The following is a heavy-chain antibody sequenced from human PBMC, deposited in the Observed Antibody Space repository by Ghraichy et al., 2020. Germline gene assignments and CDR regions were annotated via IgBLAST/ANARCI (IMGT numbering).Heavy chain of an antibody. CDR3: ARHSRAGADSSSWWNFDY. V-gene: IGHV4-39*01. CDR1: GGSISSSSYY. J-gene: IGHJ4*02. D-gene: IGHD6-13*01. Sequence: SETLSLTCTVSGGSISSSSYYWGWIRQPPGKGLEWIGSIYYSGSTYYNPSLKSRVTISVDTSKNQFSLKLSSVTAADTAVYYCARHSRAGADSSSWWNFDYWGQGTLVTVSS. CDR2: IYYSGST.